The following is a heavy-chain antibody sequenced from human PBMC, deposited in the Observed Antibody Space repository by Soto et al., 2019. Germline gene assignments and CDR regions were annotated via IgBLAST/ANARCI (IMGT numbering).Heavy chain of an antibody. CDR2: IWYDGSNK. CDR3: VKQYTSGGHFDY. V-gene: IGHV3-33*06. J-gene: IGHJ4*02. CDR1: GFTFSSYG. Sequence: PGGSLRLSCAASGFTFSSYGMHWVRQAPGKGLEWVAVIWYDGSNKHYADSVKGRFTISRDNFKNTLYLQMNSLRAEDTAVYYCVKQYTSGGHFDYWGQGTLVTVS. D-gene: IGHD6-19*01.